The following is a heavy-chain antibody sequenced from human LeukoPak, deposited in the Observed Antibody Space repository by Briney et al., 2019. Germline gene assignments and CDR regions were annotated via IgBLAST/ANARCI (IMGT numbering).Heavy chain of an antibody. CDR2: INPNSGGT. V-gene: IGHV1-2*02. J-gene: IGHJ3*02. D-gene: IGHD2-15*01. CDR3: AREWTTQDAFDI. Sequence: ASVKVSCKASGYTFTGYYMHWVRQAPGQGLEWMGWINPNSGGTNYAQKFQGRVTMTRDTSISTAYMELSRLGSDDTAVYYCAREWTTQDAFDIWGQGTMVTVSS. CDR1: GYTFTGYY.